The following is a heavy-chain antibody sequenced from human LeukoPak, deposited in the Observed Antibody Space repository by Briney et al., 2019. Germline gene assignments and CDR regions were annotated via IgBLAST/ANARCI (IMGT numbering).Heavy chain of an antibody. Sequence: APETLSLTCTVSGGSISSSSYYWGWIRQPPGKGLEWIGSIYYSGSTYYNPSLKSRVTISVDTSKNQFSLKLSSVTAADTAVYYCARLVVITRYFDYWGQGTLVTVSS. V-gene: IGHV4-39*01. CDR2: IYYSGST. CDR3: ARLVVITRYFDY. D-gene: IGHD3-22*01. CDR1: GGSISSSSYY. J-gene: IGHJ4*02.